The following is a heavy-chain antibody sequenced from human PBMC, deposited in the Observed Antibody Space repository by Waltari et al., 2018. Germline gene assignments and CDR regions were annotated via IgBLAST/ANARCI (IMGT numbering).Heavy chain of an antibody. Sequence: EVELVESGGGCVPPGGSLRLACEASGFTFHTFVMSWVRQAPGRGMEWIAYISNNGNTIHYADSVRGRFTISRDNDKSLLFLQLDSVRAEDTGVYYCAREYYVLLTGYYFDSWGQGALVTVSS. D-gene: IGHD3-9*01. CDR2: ISNNGNTI. J-gene: IGHJ4*02. CDR3: AREYYVLLTGYYFDS. V-gene: IGHV3-48*03. CDR1: GFTFHTFV.